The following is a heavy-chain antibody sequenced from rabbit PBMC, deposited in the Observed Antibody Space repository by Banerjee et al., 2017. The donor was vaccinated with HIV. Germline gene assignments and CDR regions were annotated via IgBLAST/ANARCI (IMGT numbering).Heavy chain of an antibody. D-gene: IGHD6-1*01. J-gene: IGHJ4*01. CDR1: GFSFSGSYY. CDR2: IYAGSSGST. CDR3: ARDQSYAGYAGYGYAMNL. Sequence: QSLEESGGDLVKPGASLTLTCTASGFSFSGSYYTSWVRQAPGKGLEWIASIYAGSSGSTYYASWAKGRFTISKNSSTTVTLQMTSLTAADTANYFCARDQSYAGYAGYGYAMNLWGPGTLVTVS. V-gene: IGHV1S40*01.